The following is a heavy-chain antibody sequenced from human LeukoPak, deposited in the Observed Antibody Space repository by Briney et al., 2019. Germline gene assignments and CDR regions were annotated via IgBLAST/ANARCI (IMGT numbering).Heavy chain of an antibody. CDR3: ARDREGTYYDSSGQGAFDI. Sequence: KSGGSLRLTCAASGFTFSSYSMNWVRQAPGMGLEWVSSISSSSSYIYYADSVKGRFTISRDNAKNSLYLQMNSLRAEDTAVYYCARDREGTYYDSSGQGAFDIWGQGTMVTVSS. CDR2: ISSSSSYI. J-gene: IGHJ3*02. CDR1: GFTFSSYS. V-gene: IGHV3-21*01. D-gene: IGHD3-22*01.